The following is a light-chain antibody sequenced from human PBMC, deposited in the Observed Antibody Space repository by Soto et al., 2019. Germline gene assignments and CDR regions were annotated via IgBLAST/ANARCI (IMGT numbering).Light chain of an antibody. V-gene: IGKV1-39*01. CDR1: QSISSY. CDR3: QQTYSSPRT. CDR2: GAS. Sequence: DIQMTQSPSSLSASVGDRVTITCRASQSISSYLNWYQQKPGKAPKVLIYGASSLQSGVPSRFSGSGSGTDFTLTISSLQPEDFANYYCQQTYSSPRTFGQGTKVEIK. J-gene: IGKJ1*01.